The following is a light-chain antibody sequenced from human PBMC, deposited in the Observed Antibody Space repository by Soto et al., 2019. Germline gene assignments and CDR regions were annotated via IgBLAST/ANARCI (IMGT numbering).Light chain of an antibody. J-gene: IGLJ2*01. V-gene: IGLV1-40*01. CDR3: QSYDSSLRGSV. Sequence: QSVLTQPPSVSGAPGETVTISCTGSTSNIWAGYDVHWYQQLPGTAPKLLIYGDSNRPSGVPDRFSGSKSGTSASLAITGLQAEDEADYYCQSYDSSLRGSVFGGGTKLTVL. CDR1: TSNIWAGYD. CDR2: GDS.